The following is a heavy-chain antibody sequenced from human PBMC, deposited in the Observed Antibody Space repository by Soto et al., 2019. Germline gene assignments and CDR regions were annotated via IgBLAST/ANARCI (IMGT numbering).Heavy chain of an antibody. CDR3: EKDMGPYSGRYYYYGMDV. CDR2: ISCDGGST. J-gene: IGHJ6*02. D-gene: IGHD1-26*01. CDR1: GFTFDDYT. V-gene: IGHV3-43*01. Sequence: PGGSLRLSCAASGFTFDDYTMHWVRQAPGKGLEWVSLISCDGGSTYYADSVKGRFTISRDNSKNSLYLQMNSLRTEDTALYYCEKDMGPYSGRYYYYGMDVGGQGTTVTV.